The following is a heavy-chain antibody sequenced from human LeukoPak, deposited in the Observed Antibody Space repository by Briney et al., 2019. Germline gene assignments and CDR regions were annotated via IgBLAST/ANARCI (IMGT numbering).Heavy chain of an antibody. CDR3: ARSGAVAGALHLEY. V-gene: IGHV1-69*02. J-gene: IGHJ4*02. Sequence: ASVKVSSKASGGTFSSYTISWVRQAPGQGLEWMGRIIPILGIANYAQKFQGRVTITADKSTSTAYMELSSLRSEDTAVYYCARSGAVAGALHLEYWGQGTLVTVSS. CDR2: IIPILGIA. D-gene: IGHD6-19*01. CDR1: GGTFSSYT.